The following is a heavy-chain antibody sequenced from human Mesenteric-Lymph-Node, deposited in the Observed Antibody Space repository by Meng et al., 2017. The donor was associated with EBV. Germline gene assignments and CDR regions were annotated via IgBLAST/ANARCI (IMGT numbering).Heavy chain of an antibody. D-gene: IGHD3-10*01. Sequence: GELKQGGAGLLKPSETLCPTCAVYGGSFSGYYWSWVRQPAGKGLEWIGEIGEINHREITNYSPSLKSRVTMSVDTSNNQFSLKLSSVTAADTAVYYCASRSGHSDYWGQGTLVTVSS. J-gene: IGHJ4*02. CDR3: ASRSGHSDY. CDR1: GGSFSGYY. V-gene: IGHV4-34*01. CDR2: IGEINHREIT.